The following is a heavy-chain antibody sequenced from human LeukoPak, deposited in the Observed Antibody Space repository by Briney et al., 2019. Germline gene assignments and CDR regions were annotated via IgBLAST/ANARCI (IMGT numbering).Heavy chain of an antibody. D-gene: IGHD1-26*01. J-gene: IGHJ6*03. CDR1: GFTFSSYG. Sequence: GGSLRLSCAASGFTFSSYGMSWVRQAPGKGLEWVANIKQDGSEKYYVDSVKGRFTISRDNSKNSLYLQMNSLRAEDTAVYYCAREPVGATVHYYYMDVWGKGTTVTVSS. CDR2: IKQDGSEK. V-gene: IGHV3-7*01. CDR3: AREPVGATVHYYYMDV.